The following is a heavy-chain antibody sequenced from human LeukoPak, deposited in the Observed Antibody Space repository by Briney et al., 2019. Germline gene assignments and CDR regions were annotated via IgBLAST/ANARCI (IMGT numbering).Heavy chain of an antibody. Sequence: ASVKVSCKASGYTFTSYDINWVRQATGQGLESMRWMNPNSGNTDYAQKFQGRVTMTRNTSISTAYMELSSLRSEDTAVYYCARGPINYGDYYYYMDVWGKGTTVTVSS. D-gene: IGHD4-17*01. CDR3: ARGPINYGDYYYYMDV. CDR2: MNPNSGNT. J-gene: IGHJ6*03. CDR1: GYTFTSYD. V-gene: IGHV1-8*01.